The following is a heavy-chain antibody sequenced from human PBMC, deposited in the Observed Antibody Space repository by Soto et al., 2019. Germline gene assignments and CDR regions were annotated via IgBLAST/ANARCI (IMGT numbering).Heavy chain of an antibody. Sequence: ASVKVSCKASGYTFTSYAMHLVRQAPGQRLEWMGWINAGNGNTKYSQKFQGRVTITRDTSASTAYMELSSLRSEDTAVYYCAREELRIRYDILTGYSYGMDVWGQGTTVTVSS. CDR1: GYTFTSYA. D-gene: IGHD3-9*01. CDR2: INAGNGNT. J-gene: IGHJ6*02. V-gene: IGHV1-3*01. CDR3: AREELRIRYDILTGYSYGMDV.